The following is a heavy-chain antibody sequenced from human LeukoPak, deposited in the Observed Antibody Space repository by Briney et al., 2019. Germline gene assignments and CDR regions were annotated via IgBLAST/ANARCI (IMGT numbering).Heavy chain of an antibody. J-gene: IGHJ4*02. CDR3: ARDKYGSGSYSYYFDY. CDR2: ISESGSGT. Sequence: GGSLRLSCAVSGLTFSRHAMSWVRQAPGKGLEWVSAISESGSGTYYADSVKGRFTISRDNSKNTLYLQMNSLRAEDTAVYYCARDKYGSGSYSYYFDYWGQGTLVTVSS. CDR1: GLTFSRHA. V-gene: IGHV3-23*01. D-gene: IGHD3-10*01.